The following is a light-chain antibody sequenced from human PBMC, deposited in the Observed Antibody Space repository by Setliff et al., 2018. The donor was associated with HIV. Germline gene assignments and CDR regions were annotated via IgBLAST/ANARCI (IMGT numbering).Light chain of an antibody. CDR3: SSYTSSTPLYV. J-gene: IGLJ1*01. CDR2: DVN. Sequence: QSALTQPASVSGSPGQSITISCTGTSSDVGTYNFVSWYQQHPGKAPKLIIYDVNYRPSGVSNRFSGSNSGSTASLTISGLQAEDEADYYCSSYTSSTPLYVFGTGTNVTVL. CDR1: SSDVGTYNF. V-gene: IGLV2-14*03.